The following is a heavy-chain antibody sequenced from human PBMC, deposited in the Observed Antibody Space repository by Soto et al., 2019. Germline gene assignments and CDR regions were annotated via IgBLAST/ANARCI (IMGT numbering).Heavy chain of an antibody. Sequence: GESLKISFKGSGYSFAGYWITWVRQKPGKGLEWMGRVDPSDSQTYYSPSFRGHVTISVTKSITTVFLQWSSLRASDTAMYYCARQIYDSDTGPNFQYYFDSWGQGTPVTVSS. CDR1: GYSFAGYW. D-gene: IGHD5-18*01. J-gene: IGHJ4*02. CDR2: VDPSDSQT. V-gene: IGHV5-10-1*01. CDR3: ARQIYDSDTGPNFQYYFDS.